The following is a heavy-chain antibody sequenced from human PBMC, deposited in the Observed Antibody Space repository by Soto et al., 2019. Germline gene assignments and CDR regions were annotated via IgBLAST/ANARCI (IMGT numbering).Heavy chain of an antibody. CDR3: ARDVSGVGSDGYYYYYGMDV. CDR1: GDSVSSNSAA. CDR2: TYYRSKWYN. Sequence: QTLSLTCAISGDSVSSNSAAWNWIRQSPSRGLEWLGRTYYRSKWYNDYAVSVKSRITINPDTSKNQFSLQLNSVTPEDTAVYYCARDVSGVGSDGYYYYYGMDVWGQGTTVSISS. V-gene: IGHV6-1*01. J-gene: IGHJ6*02. D-gene: IGHD3-3*01.